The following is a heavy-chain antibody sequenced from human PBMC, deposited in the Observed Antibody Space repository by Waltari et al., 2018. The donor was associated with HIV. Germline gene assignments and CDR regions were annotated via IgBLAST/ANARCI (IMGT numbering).Heavy chain of an antibody. CDR1: GFTFSDYY. J-gene: IGHJ6*02. D-gene: IGHD3-10*01. CDR3: ATGGGQFRFGVAKRTYGMDV. Sequence: QVQLVESGGGLVKPGGSLRLSCAASGFTFSDYYMSWIRQAPGKGLEGVSYISSSGSTIYYADSVKGRFTISRDNAKNSLYLQMSSLRAEDTAVYYCATGGGQFRFGVAKRTYGMDVWGQGTTVTVSS. CDR2: ISSSGSTI. V-gene: IGHV3-11*01.